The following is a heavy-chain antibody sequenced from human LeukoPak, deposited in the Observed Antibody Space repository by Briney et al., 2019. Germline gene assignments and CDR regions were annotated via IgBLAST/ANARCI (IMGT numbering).Heavy chain of an antibody. V-gene: IGHV4-39*01. CDR3: ARHSTSSGYSPFNY. CDR2: IYYSGST. CDR1: GASISSSSYY. D-gene: IGHD3-22*01. Sequence: SETLSLTCTVSGASISSSSYYWGWIRQPPGQGLEWIGSIYYSGSTYYNPSLKSRVTISVDTSKNQFSLKLSSVTAADTAVYYCARHSTSSGYSPFNYWGQGTLVTVSS. J-gene: IGHJ4*02.